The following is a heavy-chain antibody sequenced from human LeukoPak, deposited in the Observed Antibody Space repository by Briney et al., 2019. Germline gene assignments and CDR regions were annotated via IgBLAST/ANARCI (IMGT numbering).Heavy chain of an antibody. V-gene: IGHV3-7*01. J-gene: IGHJ4*02. D-gene: IGHD4-17*01. CDR2: IRQDGSQK. Sequence: PGGSLRLSCAASRFTFSNYAMSWVRQAPGKGLEWVATIRQDGSQKYYVDSVKGRFTISRDNAKNSLYLQMNSLRAEDTAVYYCARESGSVTSEVDFDYWGQGTLVTVSS. CDR1: RFTFSNYA. CDR3: ARESGSVTSEVDFDY.